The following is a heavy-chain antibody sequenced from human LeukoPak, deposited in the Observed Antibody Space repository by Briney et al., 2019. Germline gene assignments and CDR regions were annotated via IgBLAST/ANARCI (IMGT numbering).Heavy chain of an antibody. CDR3: ARHYYGDVYYFDF. Sequence: SETLSLTCTVSGGSISDDYWSWLRQPPGKGLEWIGYFYYSGTSRYNPSLKSRVTFSADTSENQFSLKLTYVTAADTAVYYCARHYYGDVYYFDFWGQGTLVTVSS. V-gene: IGHV4-59*08. J-gene: IGHJ4*02. CDR2: FYYSGTS. CDR1: GGSISDDY. D-gene: IGHD3-16*01.